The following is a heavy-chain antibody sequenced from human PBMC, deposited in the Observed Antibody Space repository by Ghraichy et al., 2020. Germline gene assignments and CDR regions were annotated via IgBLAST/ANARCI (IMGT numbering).Heavy chain of an antibody. J-gene: IGHJ3*02. V-gene: IGHV4-59*01. D-gene: IGHD1-26*01. CDR3: ARVRRYSGSHDAFDI. CDR2: IYYSGST. Sequence: SQTLSLTCTVSGGSISSYYWSWIRQPPGKGLEWIGYIYYSGSTNYNPSLKSRVTISVDTSKNQFSLKLSSVTAADTAVYYCARVRRYSGSHDAFDIWGQGTMVTVSS. CDR1: GGSISSYY.